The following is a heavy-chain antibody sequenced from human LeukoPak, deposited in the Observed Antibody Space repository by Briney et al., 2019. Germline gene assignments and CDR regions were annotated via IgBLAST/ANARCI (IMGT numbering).Heavy chain of an antibody. CDR2: IWYDGSNK. D-gene: IGHD2-15*01. Sequence: PGGSLRLSCAASGFTFSSYGMHWVRQAPGKGLERVAVIWYDGSNKYYADSVKGRFTISRDNSKNTLYLQMNSLRAEDTAVYYCAKGICSGGSCYSDYWGQGTLVTVSS. V-gene: IGHV3-33*06. CDR1: GFTFSSYG. J-gene: IGHJ4*02. CDR3: AKGICSGGSCYSDY.